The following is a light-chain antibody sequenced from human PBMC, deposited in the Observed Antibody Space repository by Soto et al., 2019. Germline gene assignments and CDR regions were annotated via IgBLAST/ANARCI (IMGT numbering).Light chain of an antibody. V-gene: IGLV2-14*01. CDR2: DVN. Sequence: QSALTQPASVSGSPGQSITISCTGTSSDVGGYNYVSWYQQDPGKAPKLMIYDVNNRPSGVSNRFSGSKSGNTASLTISGLQAEDEAYYYCSSYTSSSTLAVFGGGTKLIVL. CDR1: SSDVGGYNY. J-gene: IGLJ2*01. CDR3: SSYTSSSTLAV.